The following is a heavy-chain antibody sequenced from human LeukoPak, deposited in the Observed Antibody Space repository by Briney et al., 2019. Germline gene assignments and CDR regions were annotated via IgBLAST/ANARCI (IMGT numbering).Heavy chain of an antibody. CDR3: AKDFTGYSDI. D-gene: IGHD5-12*01. J-gene: IGHJ4*02. CDR2: INPDGGIT. CDR1: GFTFGSYA. Sequence: PGGSLRLSCAASGFTFGSYAMSWVRQPPGKGLVWVARINPDGGITNYADSVRGRFTISRDNAKNTLNLQMNSLRAEDTAVYYCAKDFTGYSDIWGQGTLVTVSS. V-gene: IGHV3-74*01.